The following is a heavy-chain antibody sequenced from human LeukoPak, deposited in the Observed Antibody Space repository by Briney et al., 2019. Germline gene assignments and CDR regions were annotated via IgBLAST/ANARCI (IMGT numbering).Heavy chain of an antibody. CDR1: VSTISSYV. V-gene: IGHV3-30*02. Sequence: PSGAPLRLSCASSVSTISSYVMHWVRPPPGKGLEGAAFIRYDGSNKYYAASVKGRLTISRDNSKNTLYLQMNSLRAEDTAVSYCAKDGIASPPQGRFVPWGQGTLVTVSS. D-gene: IGHD6-6*01. CDR3: AKDGIASPPQGRFVP. CDR2: IRYDGSNK. J-gene: IGHJ5*02.